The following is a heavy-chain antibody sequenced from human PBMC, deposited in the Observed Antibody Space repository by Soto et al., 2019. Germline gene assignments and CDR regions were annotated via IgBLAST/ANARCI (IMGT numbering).Heavy chain of an antibody. V-gene: IGHV3-30*18. CDR3: AKDGAAAGTPLDY. J-gene: IGHJ4*02. D-gene: IGHD6-13*01. CDR1: GFTFSSYG. Sequence: GGSLRLSCAASGFTFSSYGMHWVRQAPGKGLEWVAVISYDGSNKYYADSVKGRFTISRDNSKNTLYLQMNSLRAEDTAVYYCAKDGAAAGTPLDYWGQGTLVTVSS. CDR2: ISYDGSNK.